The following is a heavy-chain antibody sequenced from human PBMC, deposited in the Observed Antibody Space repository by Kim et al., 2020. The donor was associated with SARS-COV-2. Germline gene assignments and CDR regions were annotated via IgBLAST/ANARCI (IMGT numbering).Heavy chain of an antibody. CDR1: GFTFTNNA. CDR2: ISSSGDST. J-gene: IGHJ4*02. Sequence: GGSLRLSCAASGFTFTNNAMTWVRQAPGKGLEWVSRISSSGDSTYYADSVKGRFTISRDNSKNTLYLQMNTLRAEDTAVYYCAKGEQLPNWGQGTLVTVSS. D-gene: IGHD6-13*01. V-gene: IGHV3-23*01. CDR3: AKGEQLPN.